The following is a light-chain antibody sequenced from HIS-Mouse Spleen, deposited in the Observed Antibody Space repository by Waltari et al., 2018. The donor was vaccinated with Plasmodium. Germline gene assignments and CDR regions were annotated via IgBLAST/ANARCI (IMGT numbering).Light chain of an antibody. V-gene: IGLV2-11*01. CDR3: CSYAGSYTLV. CDR2: DVR. Sequence: QSALTQPRSVSGSPGQSVTISCPGTSSAVGGYNYVSWYQQHPGKAPKLMIYDVRKRPSGVPDRFSGSKSGNTASLTISGLQAEDEADYYCCSYAGSYTLVFGGGTKLTVL. J-gene: IGLJ3*02. CDR1: SSAVGGYNY.